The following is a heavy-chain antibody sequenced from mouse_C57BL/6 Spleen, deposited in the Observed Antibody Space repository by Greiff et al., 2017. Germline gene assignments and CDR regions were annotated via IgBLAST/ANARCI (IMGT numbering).Heavy chain of an antibody. CDR1: GYAFSSYW. V-gene: IGHV1-80*01. J-gene: IGHJ2*01. CDR3: ARGATVVATVDY. Sequence: VQLQESGAELVKPGASVKISCKASGYAFSSYWMNWVKQRPGKGLEWIGQIYPGDGDTNYNGKFKGKATLTADKSSSTAYMQLSSLTSEDSAVYFCARGATVVATVDYWGQGTTLTVSS. CDR2: IYPGDGDT. D-gene: IGHD1-1*01.